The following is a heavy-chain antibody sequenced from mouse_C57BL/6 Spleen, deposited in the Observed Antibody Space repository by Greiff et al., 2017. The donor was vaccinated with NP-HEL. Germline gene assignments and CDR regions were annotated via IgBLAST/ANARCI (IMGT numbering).Heavy chain of an antibody. J-gene: IGHJ4*01. Sequence: VKLQESDAELVKPGASVKISCKVSGYTFTDHTIHWMKQRPEQGLEWIGYIYPRDGSTKYNEKFKGKATLTADKSSSTAYMQLNSLTSEDSAVYFCARGDYGSFYAMDYWGQGTSVTVSS. D-gene: IGHD1-1*01. CDR2: IYPRDGST. CDR1: GYTFTDHT. CDR3: ARGDYGSFYAMDY. V-gene: IGHV1-78*01.